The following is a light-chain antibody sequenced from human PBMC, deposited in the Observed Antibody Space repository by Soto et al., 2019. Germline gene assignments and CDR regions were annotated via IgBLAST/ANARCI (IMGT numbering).Light chain of an antibody. CDR2: KAS. CDR3: QQSYSSPWT. CDR1: QNIRSR. J-gene: IGKJ1*01. V-gene: IGKV1-5*03. Sequence: DLQMTQSPSTLSASVGDRVTITCRASQNIRSRLAWFQQKPGKAPKLLIYKASGLENGVPSRFSGSGSGTEFTLTLSSLQPEDFATYYCQQSYSSPWTFGQGTKVDIK.